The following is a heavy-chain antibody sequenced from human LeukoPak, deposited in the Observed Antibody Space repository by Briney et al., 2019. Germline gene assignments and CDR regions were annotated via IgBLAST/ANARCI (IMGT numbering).Heavy chain of an antibody. V-gene: IGHV4-39*01. CDR1: GGSISSSSYY. J-gene: IGHJ4*02. D-gene: IGHD2-21*01. CDR2: IYYSGST. CDR3: ARNIRYCGGDCYQTVFDY. Sequence: SETLSLTCTVSGGSISSSSYYWGRIRQPPGKGLEWIGSIYYSGSTYYNPSLKSRVTISVDTSKNQFSLKLSSVTAADAAVYYCARNIRYCGGDCYQTVFDYWGQGTLVTVSS.